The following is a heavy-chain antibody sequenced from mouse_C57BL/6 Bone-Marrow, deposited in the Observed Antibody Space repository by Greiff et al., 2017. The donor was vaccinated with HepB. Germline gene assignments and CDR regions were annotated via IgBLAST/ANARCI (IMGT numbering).Heavy chain of an antibody. D-gene: IGHD1-1*01. CDR2: IDPETGGT. CDR3: TRGEDYGSSLAWFAY. CDR1: GYTFTDYE. Sequence: QVQLKESGAELVRPGASVTLSCKASGYTFTDYEMHWVKQTPVHGLEWIGAIDPETGGTASNQKFKGKAILTADKSSSTAYMELRSLTSEDSAVYYCTRGEDYGSSLAWFAYWGQGTLVTVSA. V-gene: IGHV1-15*01. J-gene: IGHJ3*01.